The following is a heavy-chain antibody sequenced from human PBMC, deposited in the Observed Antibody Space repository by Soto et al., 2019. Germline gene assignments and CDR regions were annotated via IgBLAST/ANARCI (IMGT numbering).Heavy chain of an antibody. J-gene: IGHJ6*02. CDR2: INPNRGGT. Sequence: ASVKVYCKASGGTFSSYTISWVRQAPGQGLEWMGRINPNRGGTNYAQKFQGRVTMTRDTSTSTAYMELSRLRSDDTAVYYCARGIDGPQLYYYYYGMDVWGQGTTVTVSS. CDR3: ARGIDGPQLYYYYYGMDV. V-gene: IGHV1-2*02. D-gene: IGHD1-26*01. CDR1: GGTFSSYT.